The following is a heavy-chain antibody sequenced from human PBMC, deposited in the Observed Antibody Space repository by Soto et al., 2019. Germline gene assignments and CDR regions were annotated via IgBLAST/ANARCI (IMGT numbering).Heavy chain of an antibody. CDR3: ARGPSADKVDY. Sequence: QVQLQESGPGLVKPSQTLSLTCTVSGGSINRGGYFWSWIRQTPGKGLEWIGHIHNSGTTYTNPSLNSRATISGDTSPNQFSLNLRSVTAADTAIYYCARGPSADKVDYWCQGTLVTVSS. D-gene: IGHD3-3*01. CDR1: GGSINRGGYF. CDR2: IHNSGTT. V-gene: IGHV4-30-4*01. J-gene: IGHJ4*02.